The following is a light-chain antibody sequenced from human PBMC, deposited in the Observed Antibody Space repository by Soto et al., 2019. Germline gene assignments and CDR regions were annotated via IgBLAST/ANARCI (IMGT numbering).Light chain of an antibody. CDR2: DVV. Sequence: QSVLTQPASVSGSPGQSITMSCTGTSSDVGGFNSVSWYQLRPGTAPKLILYDVVDRPSGVSYRFSGSKSGNTASLNISGLQAADEADYFCSSYTSTMTNVFGSGPKLTVL. V-gene: IGLV2-14*03. CDR3: SSYTSTMTNV. CDR1: SSDVGGFNS. J-gene: IGLJ1*01.